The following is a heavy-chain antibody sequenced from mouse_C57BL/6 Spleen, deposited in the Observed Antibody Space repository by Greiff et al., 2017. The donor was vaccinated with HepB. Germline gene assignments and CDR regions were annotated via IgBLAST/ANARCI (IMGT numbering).Heavy chain of an antibody. CDR1: GYTFTSYG. CDR3: ARWAYDYHFAY. CDR2: IYPRSGNT. D-gene: IGHD2-4*01. J-gene: IGHJ3*01. V-gene: IGHV1-81*01. Sequence: QVQLKQSGAELARPGASVKLSCKASGYTFTSYGISWVKQRTGQGLEWIGEIYPRSGNTYYNEKFKGKATLTADKSSSTAYMELRSLTSEDSAVYFCARWAYDYHFAYWGQGTLVTVSA.